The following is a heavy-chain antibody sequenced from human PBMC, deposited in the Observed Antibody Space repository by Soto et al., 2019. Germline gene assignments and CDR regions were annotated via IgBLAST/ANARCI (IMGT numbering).Heavy chain of an antibody. CDR1: GYTFTSYY. J-gene: IGHJ4*02. CDR2: IKPSGGGT. V-gene: IGHV1-46*03. CDR3: AREMPSTYYFDY. Sequence: QVHLVQSGAEVKKPGASVKVSGKASGYTFTSYYMHWVRQAPGQGLEWMGNIKPSGGGTTYAQKFQGRVTITRDTSTSTVYMEVSSLRSEDTAVYYCAREMPSTYYFDYWGQGALVIVSS. D-gene: IGHD2-2*01.